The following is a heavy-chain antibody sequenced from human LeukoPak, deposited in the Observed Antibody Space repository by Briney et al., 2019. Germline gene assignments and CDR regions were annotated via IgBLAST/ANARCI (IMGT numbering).Heavy chain of an antibody. CDR3: ARDFNWAFDY. CDR2: ISHDGNTG. V-gene: IGHV3-30-3*01. CDR1: KFMFSAYN. Sequence: GGSLRLSCAASKFMFSAYNMHWVRQVPGKGLEWLAIISHDGNTGHYADSVKGRFTISRDNSKDTVDLQMNSLRADDTAVYYCARDFNWAFDYWGQGTLVTVSS. J-gene: IGHJ4*02. D-gene: IGHD3-16*01.